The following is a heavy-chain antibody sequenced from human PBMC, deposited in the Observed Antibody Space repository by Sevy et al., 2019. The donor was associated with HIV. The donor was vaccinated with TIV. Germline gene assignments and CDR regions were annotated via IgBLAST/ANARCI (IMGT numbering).Heavy chain of an antibody. CDR1: GFTFTSYA. CDR2: IYGSGGVT. Sequence: GGSLRLSCKPSGFTFTSYAMNWVRQAPGKGLEWISTIYGSGGVTYYADSVKGRFTISRDKSKNTLYLQMNSLRTEDTALYYCAGGRYDSSGSFDAPDIWGQGTMVTVSS. V-gene: IGHV3-23*01. D-gene: IGHD3-22*01. CDR3: AGGRYDSSGSFDAPDI. J-gene: IGHJ3*02.